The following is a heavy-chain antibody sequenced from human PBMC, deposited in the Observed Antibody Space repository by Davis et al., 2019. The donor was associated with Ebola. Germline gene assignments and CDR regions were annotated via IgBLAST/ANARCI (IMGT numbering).Heavy chain of an antibody. CDR2: TYYSSQWYN. V-gene: IGHV6-1*01. Sequence: QTPSLTCAISGDSVSGGGWNWIRPSPSRGLEWLGRTYYSSQWYNDYAVSVKSRITINPDTSKNQLSLEVKSVPPDETAVYYCARAYCTSTSCSKRPDYWGQGTLVTVAS. D-gene: IGHD2-2*01. CDR1: GDSVSGGG. J-gene: IGHJ4*01. CDR3: ARAYCTSTSCSKRPDY.